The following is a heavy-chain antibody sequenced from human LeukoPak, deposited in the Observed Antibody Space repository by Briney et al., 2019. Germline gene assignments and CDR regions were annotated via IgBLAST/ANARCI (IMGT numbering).Heavy chain of an antibody. CDR1: GFTFSSYS. Sequence: GRSLRLSCAASGFTFSSYSMNWVRQAPGKGLEWVSSISSSSSYIYYADSVKGRFTISRDNAKNSLYLQMNSLRAEDTAVYYCAREGAPTYYYDSSGDGAFDIWGQGTMVTVSS. V-gene: IGHV3-21*01. CDR2: ISSSSSYI. D-gene: IGHD3-22*01. CDR3: AREGAPTYYYDSSGDGAFDI. J-gene: IGHJ3*02.